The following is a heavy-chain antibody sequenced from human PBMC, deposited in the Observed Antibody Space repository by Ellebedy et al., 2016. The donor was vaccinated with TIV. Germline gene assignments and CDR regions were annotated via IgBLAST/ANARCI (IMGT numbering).Heavy chain of an antibody. Sequence: AASVKVSCKASGYTFTSYYMHWVRQAPGQGLEWMGVIDPSGGSTDYAQKFQGRVTMTRDTSTSTVYMELSSLRSDDTAVYYCARDRIVGSSNPYYNGMDVWGQGTTVTVSS. CDR2: IDPSGGST. D-gene: IGHD1-26*01. CDR1: GYTFTSYY. CDR3: ARDRIVGSSNPYYNGMDV. V-gene: IGHV1-46*01. J-gene: IGHJ6*02.